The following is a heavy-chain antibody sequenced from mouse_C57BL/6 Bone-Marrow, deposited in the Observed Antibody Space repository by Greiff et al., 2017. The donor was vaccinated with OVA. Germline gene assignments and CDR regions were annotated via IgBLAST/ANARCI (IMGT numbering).Heavy chain of an antibody. V-gene: IGHV1-39*01. CDR1: GYSFTDYN. CDR2: IYPNYGTT. Sequence: EVQLQQSGPELVKPGASVKISCKASGYSFTDYNMNWVKQSNGKRLEWIGVIYPNYGTTSYNQKFKGKATLTVDQSSSTAYMQLNSLTSEDSAVYYCAFYSGSSYRYFDVWGTGTTVTVSS. D-gene: IGHD1-1*01. J-gene: IGHJ1*03. CDR3: AFYSGSSYRYFDV.